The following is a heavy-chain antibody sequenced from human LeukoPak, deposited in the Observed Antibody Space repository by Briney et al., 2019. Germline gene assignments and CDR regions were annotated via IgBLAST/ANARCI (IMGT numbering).Heavy chain of an antibody. J-gene: IGHJ4*02. CDR2: IYYSGST. CDR1: GGSISSYY. V-gene: IGHV4-59*01. D-gene: IGHD1-26*01. Sequence: PSETLSLTCTVSGGSISSYYWSWIRQPPGKGLEWIGYIYYSGSTNYNPSLKSRVTISVDTSKNQFSLKLSSVTAADTAVYYCAREGGYSGSYFDYWGQGTLVTVSS. CDR3: AREGGYSGSYFDY.